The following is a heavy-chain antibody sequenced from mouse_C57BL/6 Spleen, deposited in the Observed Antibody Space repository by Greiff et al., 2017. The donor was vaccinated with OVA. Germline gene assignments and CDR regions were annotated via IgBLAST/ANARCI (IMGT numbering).Heavy chain of an antibody. CDR2: ISSGSSTI. J-gene: IGHJ1*03. CDR3: ARGTGTEYFDV. CDR1: GFTFSDYG. D-gene: IGHD4-1*01. Sequence: EVKLMESGGGLVKPGGSLKLSCAASGFTFSDYGMHWVRQAPEKGLEWVAYISSGSSTIYYADTVKGRFTFSRDNAKNTLFLPMTSLMYEDTAMYYCARGTGTEYFDVWGTGTTVTVSS. V-gene: IGHV5-17*01.